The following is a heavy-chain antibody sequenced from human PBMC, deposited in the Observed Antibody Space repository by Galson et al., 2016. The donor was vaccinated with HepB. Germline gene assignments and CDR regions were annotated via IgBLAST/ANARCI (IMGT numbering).Heavy chain of an antibody. J-gene: IGHJ6*02. CDR1: GFTFSRYT. V-gene: IGHV3-30*04. D-gene: IGHD1-7*01. CDR3: ARDARYTSNWYYGVASPGFYYCGMDV. CDR2: IAYDGSNK. Sequence: SLRLPCAASGFTFSRYTLHWVRQTPGKGLEWVALIAYDGSNKYYADTVKGRYTISRDNSKNTLQLQMNSLRAEDTAIYYCARDARYTSNWYYGVASPGFYYCGMDVWGQGTTVTVSS.